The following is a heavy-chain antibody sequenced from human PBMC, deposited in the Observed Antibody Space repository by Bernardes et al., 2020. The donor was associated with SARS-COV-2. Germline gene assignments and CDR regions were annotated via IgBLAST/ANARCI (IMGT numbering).Heavy chain of an antibody. J-gene: IGHJ6*02. Sequence: VSCKVSGYTLTELSMHWVRQAPGKGLEWMGGFDPEDGETIYAQKLQGRVTMTEDTSTDTAYMELSSLRSEDTAVYYCATFSGSPWDYYYGMDVWGQGTTVTVSS. D-gene: IGHD1-26*01. CDR3: ATFSGSPWDYYYGMDV. CDR1: GYTLTELS. V-gene: IGHV1-24*01. CDR2: FDPEDGET.